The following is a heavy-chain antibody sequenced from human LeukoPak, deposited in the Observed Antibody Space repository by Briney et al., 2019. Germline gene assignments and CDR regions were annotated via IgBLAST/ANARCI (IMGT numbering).Heavy chain of an antibody. CDR1: GGSISSGGYY. CDR2: IYHSEST. CDR3: ASSPRPYYYYMDV. V-gene: IGHV4-30-2*01. J-gene: IGHJ6*03. Sequence: SQTLSLTCTVSGGSISSGGYYWSWIRQPPGKGLEWIGYIYHSESTYYNPSLKSRVTISVDTSKNQFSLKLSSVTAADTAVYYCASSPRPYYYYMDVWGKGTTVTVSS.